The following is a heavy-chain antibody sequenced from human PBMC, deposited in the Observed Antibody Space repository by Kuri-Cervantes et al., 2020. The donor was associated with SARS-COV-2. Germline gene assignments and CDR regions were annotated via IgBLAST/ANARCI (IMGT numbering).Heavy chain of an antibody. CDR3: ARDFSGGPLLSGWSRQTYYYYYMDV. D-gene: IGHD2-2*01. J-gene: IGHJ6*03. CDR1: GYTFTSYY. Sequence: ASVKVSCKASGYTFTSYYMHWVRQAPGQGLEWMGIINPSGGSTSYAQKFQGRVIMTRDTSTSTVYMELSSLRSEDTAVYYCARDFSGGPLLSGWSRQTYYYYYMDVWGKGTTVTVSS. CDR2: INPSGGST. V-gene: IGHV1-46*01.